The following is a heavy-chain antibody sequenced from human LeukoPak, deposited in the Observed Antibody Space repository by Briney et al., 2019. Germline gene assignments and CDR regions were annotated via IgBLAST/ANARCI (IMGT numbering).Heavy chain of an antibody. D-gene: IGHD3-10*01. V-gene: IGHV3-48*03. CDR3: AREYYCGSGSMI. CDR2: ISSSGSTI. J-gene: IGHJ4*02. Sequence: GGSLRLSCAASGFTFSSYEMNWVSQAPGKGLERVSYISSSGSTIYYADSVKSRFTISRDNAKNSLYLQMNSLRAEDTAVYYCAREYYCGSGSMIWGQGTLVTVSS. CDR1: GFTFSSYE.